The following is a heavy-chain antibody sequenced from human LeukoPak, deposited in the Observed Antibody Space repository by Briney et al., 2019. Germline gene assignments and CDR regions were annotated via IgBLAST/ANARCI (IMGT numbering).Heavy chain of an antibody. CDR3: ARTVDTVMVTFDY. CDR2: ISYDGSKK. D-gene: IGHD5-18*01. V-gene: IGHV3-30-3*01. Sequence: GGSLRLSCAASGFTFSNYWMSWVRQAPGKGLEWVAVISYDGSKKYYADSVKGRFTISRDNSKNTLYLQMNSLRAEDTAVYYCARTVDTVMVTFDYWGQGTRVIVSS. J-gene: IGHJ4*02. CDR1: GFTFSNYW.